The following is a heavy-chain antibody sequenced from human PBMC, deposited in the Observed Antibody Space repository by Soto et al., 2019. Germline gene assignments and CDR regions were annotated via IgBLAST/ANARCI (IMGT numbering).Heavy chain of an antibody. CDR1: GGPFSGYY. Sequence: LSLTCAVYGGPFSGYYWSWIRQPPGKGLEWIGEINHSGSTNYNPSLKSRVTISVDTSKNQFSLKLSSVTAADTAVYYCARWHDYVWGSYRQMGFDYWGQGTLVTVSS. CDR3: ARWHDYVWGSYRQMGFDY. J-gene: IGHJ4*02. V-gene: IGHV4-34*01. D-gene: IGHD3-16*02. CDR2: INHSGST.